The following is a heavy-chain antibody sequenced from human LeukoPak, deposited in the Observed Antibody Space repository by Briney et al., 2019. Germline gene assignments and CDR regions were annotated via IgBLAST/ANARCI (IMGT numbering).Heavy chain of an antibody. D-gene: IGHD5-24*01. J-gene: IGHJ5*02. CDR1: GYPFRNYD. CDR2: INPHSGKT. Sequence: ASVKVSCKTSGYPFRNYDINWVRQATGQGLEWMGWINPHSGKTGYAQKFQGRVTITADKSTSTAYMELSSLRSEDTAVYYCARDHIGMATIGSWFDPWGQGTLVTVSS. CDR3: ARDHIGMATIGSWFDP. V-gene: IGHV1-8*01.